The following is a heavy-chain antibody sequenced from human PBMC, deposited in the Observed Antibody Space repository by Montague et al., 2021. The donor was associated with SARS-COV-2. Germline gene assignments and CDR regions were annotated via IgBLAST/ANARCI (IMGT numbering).Heavy chain of an antibody. CDR1: GGTVRAYY. Sequence: SETLSLTCTVSGGTVRAYYWNWIRQTPGKGLEWIGYIFYNGYAKYNPSLESRVTLSVDTPGNQFFLSLRSVTASDTATYFCARHSVSEDGTFFRSYFDPWGQGAQGIGSS. CDR3: ARHSVSEDGTFFRSYFDP. CDR2: IFYNGYA. J-gene: IGHJ5*02. D-gene: IGHD1-1*01. V-gene: IGHV4-59*08.